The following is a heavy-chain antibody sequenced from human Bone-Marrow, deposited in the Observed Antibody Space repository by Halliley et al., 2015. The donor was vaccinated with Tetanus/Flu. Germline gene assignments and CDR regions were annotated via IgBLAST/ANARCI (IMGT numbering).Heavy chain of an antibody. J-gene: IGHJ4*02. D-gene: IGHD3-16*01. V-gene: IGHV3-11*06. CDR3: VKGGVTLTRGLGL. Sequence: SLRLSCAASGFNFRDHYMTWVRLAPGKGLEWIAYISGSGTYTKYADSVKGRFTIDRDNAGDSLYLQMDGLRAEDTAVYFCVKGGVTLTRGLGLWGQGTLVTVSS. CDR1: GFNFRDHY. CDR2: ISGSGTYT.